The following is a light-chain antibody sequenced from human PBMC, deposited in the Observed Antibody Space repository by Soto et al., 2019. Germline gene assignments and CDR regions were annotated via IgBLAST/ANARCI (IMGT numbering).Light chain of an antibody. CDR1: SSDVGGYNY. CDR3: SSFTSSITYV. V-gene: IGLV2-14*01. J-gene: IGLJ1*01. CDR2: EVS. Sequence: QSALTQPASVSGSPGQSITISCTGTSSDVGGYNYVSWYQQHPGKAPKLIIYEVSNRPSGVANRFSGSKSGNTASLTVSGLQADDEADYYCSSFTSSITYVFGTGTKLTVL.